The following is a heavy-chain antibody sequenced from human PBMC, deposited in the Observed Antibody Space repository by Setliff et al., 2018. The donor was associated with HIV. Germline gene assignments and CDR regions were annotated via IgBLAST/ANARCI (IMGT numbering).Heavy chain of an antibody. CDR3: ARNVGGLRSAVNWFDP. D-gene: IGHD4-17*01. J-gene: IGHJ5*02. V-gene: IGHV4-34*01. CDR1: GESVSGYY. CDR2: INHSGST. Sequence: ASETLSLTCAVYGESVSGYYWSWIRQPPGKGLEWIGEINHSGSTNYNPSLKSRVTISVDTSKNQFSLKLNSVTAADTAVYYCARNVGGLRSAVNWFDPWGQGTLVTVSS.